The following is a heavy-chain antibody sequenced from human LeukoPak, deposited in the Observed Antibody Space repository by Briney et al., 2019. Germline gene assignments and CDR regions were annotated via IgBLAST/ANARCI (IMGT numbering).Heavy chain of an antibody. J-gene: IGHJ5*02. V-gene: IGHV4-59*01. Sequence: SETLSLTCTVSGGSISSYYWSWIRQPPGKGLEWIGYIYYSGSTNYNPSLKSRVTIPVDTSKNQFSLKLSSVTAADTAVYYCARDLRYSSSLSWFDPWGQGTLVTVSS. CDR1: GGSISSYY. CDR2: IYYSGST. D-gene: IGHD6-6*01. CDR3: ARDLRYSSSLSWFDP.